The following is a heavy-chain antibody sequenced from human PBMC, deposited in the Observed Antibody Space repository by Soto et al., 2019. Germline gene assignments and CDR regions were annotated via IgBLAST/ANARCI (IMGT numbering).Heavy chain of an antibody. CDR3: ARADSSSWYGGHYYGMDV. CDR1: GGPFRSYA. J-gene: IGHJ6*02. D-gene: IGHD6-13*01. V-gene: IGHV1-69*13. CDR2: IIPIFGTA. Sequence: SVKVSCKASGGPFRSYAISWVRQAPGPGLEWMGGIIPIFGTAKYAQKFQGRVTIPADESTSTAYMELSSLRSEDTAVYYCARADSSSWYGGHYYGMDVWG.